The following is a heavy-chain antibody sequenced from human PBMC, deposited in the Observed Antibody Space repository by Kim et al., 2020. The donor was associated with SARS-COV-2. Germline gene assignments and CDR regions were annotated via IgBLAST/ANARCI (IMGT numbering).Heavy chain of an antibody. V-gene: IGHV4-39*01. CDR2: IYYSGST. D-gene: IGHD6-25*01. CDR1: GGSISSSSYY. Sequence: SETLSLTCTVSGGSISSSSYYWGWIRQPPGKGLEWIGSIYYSGSTYYNPSLKSRVTISVDTSRNQFSLKLSSVTAADTAVYYCARQEKYLAAWFDPWGQGTLVTVSS. CDR3: ARQEKYLAAWFDP. J-gene: IGHJ5*02.